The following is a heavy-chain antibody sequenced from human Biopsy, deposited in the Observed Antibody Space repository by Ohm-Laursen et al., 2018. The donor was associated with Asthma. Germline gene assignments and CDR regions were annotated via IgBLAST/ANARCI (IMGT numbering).Heavy chain of an antibody. CDR1: GFSFSNFG. D-gene: IGHD4-23*01. CDR2: ISYDGGNK. Sequence: SLRLSCAASGFSFSNFGMHRVRQAPGKGLEWVAVISYDGGNKFYGDSVKGRFTLSRDNSRNTLYLQMNSLRVEDTAIYYCARTHERWTSIQDDALDIWGQGTMVSVSS. V-gene: IGHV3-30*03. J-gene: IGHJ3*02. CDR3: ARTHERWTSIQDDALDI.